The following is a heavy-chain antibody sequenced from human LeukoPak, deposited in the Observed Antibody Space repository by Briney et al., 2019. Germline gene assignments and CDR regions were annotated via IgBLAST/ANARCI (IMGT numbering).Heavy chain of an antibody. CDR1: GASISSYY. V-gene: IGHV4-59*01. CDR2: INYSGST. J-gene: IGHJ4*02. Sequence: PSETLSLTCTVSGASISSYYWTWIRQPPGKGLEWIGYINYSGSTTYNPSLKSRVTIAVDTSRNQVSLKLSSVTAADTAVYYCARALAAGRVDSWGRGTLVTVSS. D-gene: IGHD6-13*01. CDR3: ARALAAGRVDS.